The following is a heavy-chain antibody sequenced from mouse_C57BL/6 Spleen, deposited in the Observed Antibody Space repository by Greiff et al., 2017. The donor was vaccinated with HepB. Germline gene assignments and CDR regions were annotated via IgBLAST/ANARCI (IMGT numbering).Heavy chain of an antibody. CDR3: ARRSYYYGSSYGWFAY. V-gene: IGHV1-9*01. D-gene: IGHD1-1*01. CDR2: ILPGSGST. J-gene: IGHJ3*01. Sequence: VQLQQSGAELMKPGASVKLSCKATGYTFTGFWIEWVKQRPGHGLEWIGEILPGSGSTNYNEKFKGKATFTADTSSNTAYMQLSSLTTEDSAIYYCARRSYYYGSSYGWFAYWGQGTLDTVSA. CDR1: GYTFTGFW.